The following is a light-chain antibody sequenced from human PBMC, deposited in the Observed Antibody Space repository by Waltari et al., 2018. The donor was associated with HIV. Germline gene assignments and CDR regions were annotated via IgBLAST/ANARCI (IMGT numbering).Light chain of an antibody. V-gene: IGLV2-23*02. J-gene: IGLJ2*01. CDR3: CSYTGTGVV. CDR1: SSAGGAYNL. CDR2: EVT. Sequence: QSALTQPASVSGSPGQSITIPCPGTSSAGGAYNLVSWYQQNPGTAPKLLIFEVTKRPSGVSDRFSGSRSGNTASLTISGLQAEDEGDYHCCSYTGTGVVFGGGTKLTVL.